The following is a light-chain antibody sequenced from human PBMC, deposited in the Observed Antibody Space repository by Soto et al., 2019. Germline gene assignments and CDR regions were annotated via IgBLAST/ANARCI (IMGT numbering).Light chain of an antibody. CDR3: QQSHTTPYT. J-gene: IGKJ2*01. CDR2: AAS. V-gene: IGKV1-39*01. Sequence: DIQMTQSPSSLSASFGDRVTLTCQASQNIDTYLNWYQQKPGTAPKLLMYAASSLHSGVPSRFSGSGSGTDFTLTISSLQPEDFATYHCQQSHTTPYTFGQGTKLEI. CDR1: QNIDTY.